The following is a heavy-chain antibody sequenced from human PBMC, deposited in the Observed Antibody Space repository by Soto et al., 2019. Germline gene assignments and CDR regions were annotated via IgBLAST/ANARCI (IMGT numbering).Heavy chain of an antibody. Sequence: DSLTISRHCSGYTFSNFWIALVRHLPGKGLEWMGIIYPGDHETRYSPSFHGKVTISADKSINTAYLQWSSLEASDSAFYYCARSPRSSPYFDYWGQGALVTVSS. CDR3: ARSPRSSPYFDY. CDR1: GYTFSNFW. J-gene: IGHJ4*02. V-gene: IGHV5-51*01. D-gene: IGHD6-13*01. CDR2: IYPGDHET.